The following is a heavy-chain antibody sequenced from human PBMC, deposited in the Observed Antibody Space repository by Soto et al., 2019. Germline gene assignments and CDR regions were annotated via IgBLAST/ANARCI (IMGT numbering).Heavy chain of an antibody. J-gene: IGHJ6*02. CDR1: GDSISRNGYF. CDR3: ARGTMLRGPGYYYAMDV. CDR2: IYYDGRS. V-gene: IGHV4-31*03. Sequence: SETLSLTCSVSGDSISRNGYFWTWLRQHPGKGLEWIGYIYYDGRSYYTASLKSRVIISVDTSKNQFSLNLTAVTAADTAVYYCARGTMLRGPGYYYAMDVWGQGTTVTVSS. D-gene: IGHD3-10*01.